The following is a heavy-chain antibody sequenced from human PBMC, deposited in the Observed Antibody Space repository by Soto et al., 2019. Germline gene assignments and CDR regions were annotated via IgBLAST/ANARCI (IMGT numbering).Heavy chain of an antibody. CDR3: ATRTIFGVVLTGYYYYGMDV. CDR1: GGTFSSYA. CDR2: IIPIFGTA. Sequence: SVKVSCKASGGTFSSYAISWVRQAPGQGREWMGGIIPIFGTANYAQKFQGRVTITADESTSTAYMELSSLRSEDTAVYYCATRTIFGVVLTGYYYYGMDVWGQGTTVTVSS. D-gene: IGHD3-3*01. J-gene: IGHJ6*02. V-gene: IGHV1-69*13.